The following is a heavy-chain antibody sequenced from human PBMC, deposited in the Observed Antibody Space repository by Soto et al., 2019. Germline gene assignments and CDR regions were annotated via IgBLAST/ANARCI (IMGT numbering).Heavy chain of an antibody. Sequence: QVQLVQSGAEVKKPGASVKVSCKASGYTFSSYGISWVRQATGQGVEWMGWINGDNGNTKYAQKFQGRVTMTTDTFMSTDYLELGSLRYDDTADYYCARDLGYGDYGTDYCGQGTLFTVAS. J-gene: IGHJ4*02. CDR2: INGDNGNT. CDR3: ARDLGYGDYGTDY. D-gene: IGHD4-17*01. V-gene: IGHV1-18*04. CDR1: GYTFSSYG.